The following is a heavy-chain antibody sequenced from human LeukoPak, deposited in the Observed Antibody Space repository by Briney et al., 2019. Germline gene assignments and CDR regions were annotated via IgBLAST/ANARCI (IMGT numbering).Heavy chain of an antibody. CDR2: ISGSGGST. V-gene: IGHV3-23*01. CDR3: AKELANWGLYYYYYGMDV. CDR1: GFTFSSYA. Sequence: PGGSLRLSCAASGFTFSSYAMSWVRQAPGKGLEWVSAISGSGGSTYYADSVKGRFTISRDNSKNTLYLQMNSLRAEDTAVYYCAKELANWGLYYYYYGMDVWGQGTTVTVSS. J-gene: IGHJ6*02. D-gene: IGHD7-27*01.